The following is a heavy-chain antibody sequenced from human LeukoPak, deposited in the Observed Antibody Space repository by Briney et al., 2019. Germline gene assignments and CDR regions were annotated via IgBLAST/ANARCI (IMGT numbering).Heavy chain of an antibody. V-gene: IGHV1-8*01. CDR2: MNPNSGNT. D-gene: IGHD3-22*01. CDR3: ARGRGYDRTGYVYYFDF. J-gene: IGHJ4*02. Sequence: GASVKVSCKASGYSFTSYDINWVRQAPGQGCEWVGWMNPNSGNTGHAQEFQGRVTMTRDTSMSTAYMELSSLRYEDTAVYYCARGRGYDRTGYVYYFDFWGQGTLVTVSS. CDR1: GYSFTSYD.